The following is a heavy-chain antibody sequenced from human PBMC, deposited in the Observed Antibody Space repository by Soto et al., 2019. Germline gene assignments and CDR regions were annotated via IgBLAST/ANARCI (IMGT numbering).Heavy chain of an antibody. D-gene: IGHD3-10*01. CDR2: ISGSGGST. CDR1: VFTFSSYA. CDR3: AKDRLVRGVNDWFDP. V-gene: IGHV3-23*01. Sequence: GGSLRLSCAASVFTFSSYAMSWVRQAPGKGLEWVSAISGSGGSTYYADSVKGRFTISRDNSKNTLYLQMNSLRAEDTAVYYCAKDRLVRGVNDWFDPWGQGTLVTVSS. J-gene: IGHJ5*02.